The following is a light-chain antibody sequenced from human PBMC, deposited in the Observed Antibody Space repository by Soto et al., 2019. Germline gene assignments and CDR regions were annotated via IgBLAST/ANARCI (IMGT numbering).Light chain of an antibody. CDR3: QHYDYLPL. CDR1: QDIGNF. V-gene: IGKV1-33*01. J-gene: IGKJ3*01. Sequence: DIQMTQSPSSLSASVGERVTIACQASQDIGNFLNWYQHKPGKAPKLVIYGASNLEAGVPSRFSGSGCGTDFTFTISSLQPEDVATYYCQHYDYLPLFGPGTKVDIK. CDR2: GAS.